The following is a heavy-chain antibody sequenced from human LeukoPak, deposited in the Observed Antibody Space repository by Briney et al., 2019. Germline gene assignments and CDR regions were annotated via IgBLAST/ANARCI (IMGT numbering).Heavy chain of an antibody. V-gene: IGHV3-23*01. CDR1: GFTFNTYS. D-gene: IGHD2-15*01. CDR3: ARRDIVVVVSASDY. Sequence: GGSLRLSCAASGFTFNTYSMNWVRQAPGKGLEWVSGITASGDRTFYGDSVRGRFTMSRDNSKNTVYLQMNSLRVDDTAVYYCARRDIVVVVSASDYWGQGTLVTVSS. CDR2: ITASGDRT. J-gene: IGHJ4*02.